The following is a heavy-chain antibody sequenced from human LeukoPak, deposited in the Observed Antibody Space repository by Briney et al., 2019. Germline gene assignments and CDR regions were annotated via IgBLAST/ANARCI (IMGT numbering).Heavy chain of an antibody. D-gene: IGHD6-19*01. J-gene: IGHJ4*02. Sequence: GASVKVSCKASGYTFTSYAMHWVRQAPGQRLEWMGWINAGNGNTKYSQKFQGRVTITRDTSASTAYMELSSLRSEDTAVYYCSRGYSSGPVDYWGQGTLVTVSS. V-gene: IGHV1-3*01. CDR1: GYTFTSYA. CDR3: SRGYSSGPVDY. CDR2: INAGNGNT.